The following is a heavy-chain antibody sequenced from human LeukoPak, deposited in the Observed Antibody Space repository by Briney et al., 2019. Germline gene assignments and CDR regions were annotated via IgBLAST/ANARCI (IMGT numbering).Heavy chain of an antibody. CDR3: ARGGVGGYSYGYEAYYFDY. J-gene: IGHJ4*02. D-gene: IGHD5-18*01. CDR1: GVSISSYY. V-gene: IGHV4-59*01. CDR2: IYYSGST. Sequence: SETLSLTCTVSGVSISSYYWSWIRQPPGKGLEWIGYIYYSGSTNYNPSLKSRVTISVDTSKNQFSLKPSSVTAADTAVYYCARGGVGGYSYGYEAYYFDYWGQGTLVTVSS.